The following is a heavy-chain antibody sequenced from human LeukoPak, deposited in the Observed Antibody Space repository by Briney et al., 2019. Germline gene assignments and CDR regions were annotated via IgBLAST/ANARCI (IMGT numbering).Heavy chain of an antibody. CDR2: IYYSGST. CDR3: ARVRYDSSVENFDY. J-gene: IGHJ4*02. Sequence: SETLSLTCTVSGGSISSGGYYGSWIRQHPGKGLEWIGYIYYSGSTYYNPSLKSRVTISVDTSKNQFSLKLSSVTAADTAVYYCARVRYDSSVENFDYWGQGTLVTVSS. CDR1: GGSISSGGYY. D-gene: IGHD3-22*01. V-gene: IGHV4-31*03.